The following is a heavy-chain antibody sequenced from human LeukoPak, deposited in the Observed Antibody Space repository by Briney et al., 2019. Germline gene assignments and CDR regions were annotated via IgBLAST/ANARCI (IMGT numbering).Heavy chain of an antibody. J-gene: IGHJ4*02. CDR3: AKRGVYSSSSQYYFDY. Sequence: GGSLRLSCAASGFTFSSYAMSWVRQAPGKGLEWVSSISGSGGSTYYADSVKGRFTISRDNSKNTLYVQMNSLRAEDTAVYYCAKRGVYSSSSQYYFDYWGQGTLVTVSS. V-gene: IGHV3-23*01. D-gene: IGHD6-13*01. CDR1: GFTFSSYA. CDR2: ISGSGGST.